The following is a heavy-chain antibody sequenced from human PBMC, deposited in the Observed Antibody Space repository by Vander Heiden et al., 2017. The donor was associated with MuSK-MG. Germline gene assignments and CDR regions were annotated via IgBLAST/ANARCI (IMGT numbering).Heavy chain of an antibody. CDR2: ISSSSYI. CDR1: GFTFSSDS. V-gene: IGHV3-21*03. Sequence: EVQLVESGGGLVKPGGSLRLSCAASGFTFSSDSMNWVRQAPGKGLEWVSSISSSSYIYYADSVKGRFTISRDNAKNSLYLQMNSLRAEDTAVYYCARVVGGSRAFYYYYMDVWGQGTTVTVSS. J-gene: IGHJ6*03. D-gene: IGHD2-15*01. CDR3: ARVVGGSRAFYYYYMDV.